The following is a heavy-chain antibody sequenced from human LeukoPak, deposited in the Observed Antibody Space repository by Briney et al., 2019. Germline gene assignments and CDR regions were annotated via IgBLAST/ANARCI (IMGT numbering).Heavy chain of an antibody. Sequence: PGGSLRLSCAASGFTFDDYAMHWVRQAPGKGLEWVSGISWNSIGIDYADSVKGRFTISRDNAKNSLYQQMNSLGAEDTALYYCAKEAYYCSSSSCYHSALDYWGQGTLVTVSS. CDR2: ISWNSIGI. J-gene: IGHJ4*02. D-gene: IGHD2-2*01. CDR1: GFTFDDYA. CDR3: AKEAYYCSSSSCYHSALDY. V-gene: IGHV3-9*01.